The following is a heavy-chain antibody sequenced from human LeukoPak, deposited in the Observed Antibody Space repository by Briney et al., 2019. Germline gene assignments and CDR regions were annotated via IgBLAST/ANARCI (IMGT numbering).Heavy chain of an antibody. D-gene: IGHD3-3*01. CDR3: ARGPREEWLPHFDF. J-gene: IGHJ4*02. V-gene: IGHV4-61*02. CDR1: GGSINSGRYY. CDR2: IFTSGST. Sequence: SETLSLTCTVSGGSINSGRYYWSWIRQPAGKGLRWIGRIFTSGSTNYNPSLKSRVTISVDTSKNQFSLRVSSVTAADTAVYFCARGPREEWLPHFDFWGQGTLVTVSS.